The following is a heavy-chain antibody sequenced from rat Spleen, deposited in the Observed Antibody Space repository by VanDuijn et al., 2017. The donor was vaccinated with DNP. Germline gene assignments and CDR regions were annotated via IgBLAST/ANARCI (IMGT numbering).Heavy chain of an antibody. CDR1: GFTFSSYW. CDR3: ASWAPIAPLSTSNY. D-gene: IGHD1-2*01. J-gene: IGHJ2*01. CDR2: INTDGGST. V-gene: IGHV5-58*01. Sequence: EVQLVESGGGFVRPGRSLKLSCAASGFTFSSYWMFWIRQAPGKGLEWVASINTDGGSTYYPDSVKGRFTISRDNAENTVYLQMSSLRSEDTATYYCASWAPIAPLSTSNYWGQGVMVTVSS.